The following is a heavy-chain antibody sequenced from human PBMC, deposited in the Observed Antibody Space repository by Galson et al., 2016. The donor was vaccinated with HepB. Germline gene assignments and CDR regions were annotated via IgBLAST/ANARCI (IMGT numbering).Heavy chain of an antibody. CDR1: GYSFTPYW. J-gene: IGHJ1*01. Sequence: QSGAEVTKPGESLRISCDVSGYSFTPYWISWVRQMPGKGLEWMGRIDPKDSYTNYSPSFQGHVTISVDKSISAAYLQWSSLKASDTAMYYCARMEAAAGISFMRHWGQGTLVTVSS. CDR3: ARMEAAAGISFMRH. V-gene: IGHV5-10-1*01. D-gene: IGHD6-25*01. CDR2: IDPKDSYT.